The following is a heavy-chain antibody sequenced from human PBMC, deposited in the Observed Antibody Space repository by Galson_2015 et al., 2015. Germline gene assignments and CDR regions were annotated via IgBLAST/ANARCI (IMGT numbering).Heavy chain of an antibody. V-gene: IGHV3-23*01. J-gene: IGHJ4*02. CDR1: GFTFSSYA. CDR2: INGSGGRT. D-gene: IGHD1-26*01. CDR3: AKERAGIVGATGFDY. Sequence: SLRLSCAASGFTFSSYAMSWVRQAPGKGLEWVSTINGSGGRTYYADSVKGRFTISRDNSKNSLYLQMNSLRAEDTAIYYCAKERAGIVGATGFDYWGQGTLVTVSS.